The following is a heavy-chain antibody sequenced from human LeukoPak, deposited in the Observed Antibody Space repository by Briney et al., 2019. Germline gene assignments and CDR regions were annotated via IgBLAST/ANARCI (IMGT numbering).Heavy chain of an antibody. Sequence: ASVKVSCKASGYTFTSYGISWVRQAPGQGLEWMGWISAYNGNTNYTQKLQGRVTMTTDTSTSTAYMELRSPRSDDTAVYYCARVPRGWLYDYWGQGTLVTVSS. V-gene: IGHV1-18*01. CDR1: GYTFTSYG. D-gene: IGHD6-19*01. CDR2: ISAYNGNT. J-gene: IGHJ4*02. CDR3: ARVPRGWLYDY.